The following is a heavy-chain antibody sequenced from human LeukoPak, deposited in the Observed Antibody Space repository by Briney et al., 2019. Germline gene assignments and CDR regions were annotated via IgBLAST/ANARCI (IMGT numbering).Heavy chain of an antibody. CDR1: GFTFSSYT. D-gene: IGHD2-21*01. CDR2: IKSKTDGGTT. J-gene: IGHJ5*02. CDR3: TTGGDGIPPSTPFDP. V-gene: IGHV3-15*01. Sequence: PGGSLRLSCAASGFTFSSYTMSWFRQAPGKGLEWVGRIKSKTDGGTTDYAAPVKGRFTISRDDSKNTLYLQMNSLKTEDTAVYYCTTGGDGIPPSTPFDPWGQGTLVTVSS.